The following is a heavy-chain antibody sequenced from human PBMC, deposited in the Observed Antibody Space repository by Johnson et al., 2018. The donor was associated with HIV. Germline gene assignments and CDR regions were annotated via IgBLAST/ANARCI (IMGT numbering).Heavy chain of an antibody. CDR1: GFSFSNFA. CDR2: ISSDGSNK. D-gene: IGHD5-24*01. Sequence: QVQVLESGGGVVQPGRSLRLSCAASGFSFSNFAMDWVRQAPGKGLEWVALISSDGSNKNYADSVKGRFTISRDNSKNTLYLQMNSLRAEDTAVYYCAKRPGGDGYPKDAFDIWGQGTMVTVSS. V-gene: IGHV3-30*18. J-gene: IGHJ3*02. CDR3: AKRPGGDGYPKDAFDI.